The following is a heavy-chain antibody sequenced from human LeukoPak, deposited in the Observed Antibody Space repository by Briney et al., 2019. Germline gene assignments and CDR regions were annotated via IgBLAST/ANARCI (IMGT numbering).Heavy chain of an antibody. Sequence: GASVKVSCTASGYTFTSYGISWVRQAPGQGLEWMGWISAYNGNTNYAPKLQGRVTMTTDTSTSTAYMELRSLRSDDTAVYYCARTADPNYYYYYYMDVWGKGTTVTVSS. D-gene: IGHD6-13*01. CDR1: GYTFTSYG. J-gene: IGHJ6*03. CDR2: ISAYNGNT. CDR3: ARTADPNYYYYYYMDV. V-gene: IGHV1-18*01.